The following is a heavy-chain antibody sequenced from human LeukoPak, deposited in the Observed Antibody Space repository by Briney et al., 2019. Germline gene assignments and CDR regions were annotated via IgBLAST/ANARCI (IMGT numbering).Heavy chain of an antibody. J-gene: IGHJ4*02. Sequence: SETLSLTCTVSGGYISSYYWSWIRQPPGKGLECIGYIYYSGSTNYNPSLKSRVTISVDTSRNQFSLKLTSVTAADTAVYYCAKVSDRDSSGYYWGFEYWGQGTLVTVSS. CDR2: IYYSGST. CDR1: GGYISSYY. CDR3: AKVSDRDSSGYYWGFEY. D-gene: IGHD3-22*01. V-gene: IGHV4-59*08.